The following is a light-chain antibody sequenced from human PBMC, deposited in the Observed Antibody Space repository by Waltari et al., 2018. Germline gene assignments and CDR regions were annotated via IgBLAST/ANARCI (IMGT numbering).Light chain of an antibody. CDR2: EVT. J-gene: IGLJ1*01. CDR1: SSEVGNYNL. V-gene: IGLV2-23*02. Sequence: QSGLTQPAPVSGSPGRSIPISCPGTSSEVGNYNLVPWYQQYPGKAPKLMVYEVTKRASGVSDRFSGSKSGNTASLTIYGLQSEDEADYYCCSYAGFGIYVFGTGTKVTVL. CDR3: CSYAGFGIYV.